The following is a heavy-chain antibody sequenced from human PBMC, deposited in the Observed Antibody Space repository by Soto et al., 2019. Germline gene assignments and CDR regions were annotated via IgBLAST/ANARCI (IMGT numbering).Heavy chain of an antibody. Sequence: EVQLLESGGGLVQPGGSLRLSCAASGFTFSNYAMNWVRQAPGKGLEWVSAISGSGSTYYADSVKGRFTISRDNSKNTLYLQMNSLRAEDTAVYYWAKVPLRLDYFDYWGPGTLVTVSS. D-gene: IGHD5-12*01. J-gene: IGHJ4*02. CDR1: GFTFSNYA. V-gene: IGHV3-23*01. CDR2: ISGSGST. CDR3: AKVPLRLDYFDY.